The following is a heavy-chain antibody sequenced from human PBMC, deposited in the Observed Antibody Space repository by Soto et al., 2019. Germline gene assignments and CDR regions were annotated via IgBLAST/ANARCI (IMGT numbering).Heavy chain of an antibody. CDR2: IYSGGST. V-gene: IGHV3-53*02. D-gene: IGHD3-10*01. Sequence: EVQLVETGGGLIQPGGSLRLSCAASGFTVSSNYMSWVRQAPGKGLEWVSVIYSGGSTYYADSVKGRFTISRDNSKNTLYLQMNSLRAEDTAVYYCARDVMVSPTHYYYYGMDVWGQGTTVTVSS. J-gene: IGHJ6*02. CDR3: ARDVMVSPTHYYYYGMDV. CDR1: GFTVSSNY.